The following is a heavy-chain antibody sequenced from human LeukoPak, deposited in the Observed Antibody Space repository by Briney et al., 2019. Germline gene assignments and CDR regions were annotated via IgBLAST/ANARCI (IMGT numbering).Heavy chain of an antibody. CDR1: GGSISSHY. V-gene: IGHV4-59*11. D-gene: IGHD6-6*01. CDR2: IYYSGST. CDR3: ARDLRLRIAARPSWLDP. Sequence: SETLSLTCTVSGGSISSHYWSWIRQPPGKGLEWIGSIYYSGSTNYNPSLKNRVTISVDTSKNQFSLKLSSVTAADTAVYYCARDLRLRIAARPSWLDPWGQGTLVTVSS. J-gene: IGHJ5*02.